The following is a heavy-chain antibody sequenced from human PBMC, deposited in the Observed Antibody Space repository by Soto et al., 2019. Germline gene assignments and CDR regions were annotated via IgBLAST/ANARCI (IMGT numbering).Heavy chain of an antibody. V-gene: IGHV1-8*01. Sequence: QVQLVQSGAEVKKPGASVRVSCKASGYTFTSYDIYWVRQATGQGLEWTGWMNPFSGNAVYTQKFQDRVTMTRDTSINTAYRERSGLRSEDTAVYYCTRGQENHWGQGSLVPVSS. J-gene: IGHJ4*02. CDR1: GYTFTSYD. CDR3: TRGQENH. CDR2: MNPFSGNA.